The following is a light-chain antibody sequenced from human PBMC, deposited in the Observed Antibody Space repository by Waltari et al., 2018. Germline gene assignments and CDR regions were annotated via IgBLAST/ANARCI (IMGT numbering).Light chain of an antibody. Sequence: EIVLTQSPATLSLSPGARATPPCRTSQSISNYLAWYQQKPGQAPRLLIYDASNRATGIPARFSGSGSGTDFTLTITSLEPEDVAVYYCQQRSNWLTFGGGTKVEIK. J-gene: IGKJ4*01. V-gene: IGKV3-11*01. CDR2: DAS. CDR1: QSISNY. CDR3: QQRSNWLT.